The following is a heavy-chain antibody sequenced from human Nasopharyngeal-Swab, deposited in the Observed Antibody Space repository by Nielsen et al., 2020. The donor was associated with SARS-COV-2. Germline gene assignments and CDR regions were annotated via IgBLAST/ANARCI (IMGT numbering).Heavy chain of an antibody. CDR3: AGGNSADH. V-gene: IGHV3-7*03. Sequence: LSLTCAASGFPFSSYWMSWVRQAPGQGLEWVANIKEDGSEKYYVDSVKGRFTISRDNAKNSLYLQMNSLRAEDTAVYYCAGGNSADHWGQGTLVTVSS. J-gene: IGHJ4*02. CDR1: GFPFSSYW. D-gene: IGHD4-23*01. CDR2: IKEDGSEK.